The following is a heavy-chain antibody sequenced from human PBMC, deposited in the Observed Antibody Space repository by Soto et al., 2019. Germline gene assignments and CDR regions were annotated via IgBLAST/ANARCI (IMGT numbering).Heavy chain of an antibody. Sequence: GGSLRLSCAASGFTVSSNHLSWVRQAPGKGLEWVSIIYSNGDTYYADSVKGRFTISSDNSKNTLYLLMTSLRAEDTAVYHCAVGLAVAGAFDYWGQGTLVTVSS. V-gene: IGHV3-66*01. CDR1: GFTVSSNH. CDR2: IYSNGDT. J-gene: IGHJ4*02. D-gene: IGHD6-19*01. CDR3: AVGLAVAGAFDY.